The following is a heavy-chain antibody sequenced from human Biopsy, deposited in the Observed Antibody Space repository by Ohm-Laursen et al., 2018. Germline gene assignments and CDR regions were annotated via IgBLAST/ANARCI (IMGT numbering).Heavy chain of an antibody. V-gene: IGHV1-8*01. CDR2: MNPNSGNT. CDR1: GYTFTSYE. J-gene: IGHJ4*02. CDR3: ARGRNPVWFGEDLDY. D-gene: IGHD3-10*01. Sequence: SVKVSCKASGYTFTSYEINWVRQATGQGLEWMGWMNPNSGNTGYAQKFQGRVTMTRNTSMSTAYMEVSSLRSEDTAVYYCARGRNPVWFGEDLDYWGQGTPVTVSS.